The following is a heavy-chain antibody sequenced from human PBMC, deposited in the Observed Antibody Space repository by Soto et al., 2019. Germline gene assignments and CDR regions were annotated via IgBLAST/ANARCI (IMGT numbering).Heavy chain of an antibody. D-gene: IGHD1-26*01. Sequence: EVHQLESGGALVQPGGSLRLSCAASGFTISSCGMGWVRQAPGKGLEWVSDIIDSGGSTYYADSVKGRFTISRDNSKSTLYLQMNSLRAEDTAVYYCGKGRSYYYYYGVDVWGQGTTVTVSS. V-gene: IGHV3-23*01. CDR3: GKGRSYYYYYGVDV. CDR2: IIDSGGST. J-gene: IGHJ6*02. CDR1: GFTISSCG.